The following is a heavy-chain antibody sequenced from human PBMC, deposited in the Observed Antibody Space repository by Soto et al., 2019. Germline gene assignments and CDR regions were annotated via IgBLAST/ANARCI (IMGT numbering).Heavy chain of an antibody. J-gene: IGHJ6*02. D-gene: IGHD6-19*01. V-gene: IGHV3-9*01. CDR2: ISWDSGSI. Sequence: PGGSLRLSCAASGFTFDDYAMHWVRQAPGKGLEWVSGISWDSGSIGYADSVKGRFTISRDNAKNSLYLQMNSLRAEDTALYYCAKDIQRIAVAGYGMDVWGQGTTVTVSS. CDR3: AKDIQRIAVAGYGMDV. CDR1: GFTFDDYA.